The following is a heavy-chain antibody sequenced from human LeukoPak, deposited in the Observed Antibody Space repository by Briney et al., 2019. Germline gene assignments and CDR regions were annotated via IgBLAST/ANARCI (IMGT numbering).Heavy chain of an antibody. CDR2: TYYRSKWYN. D-gene: IGHD6-13*01. Sequence: SQTLSLTCAISGDTVSSNSAAWNWIRQSPSRGLEWLGRTYYRSKWYNDYAVSVKGRITINPDTSKNQFSLRLNSVTPEDTAVYYCARDADIAAAATGGFDIWGQGTMVTVSS. J-gene: IGHJ3*02. CDR3: ARDADIAAAATGGFDI. CDR1: GDTVSSNSAA. V-gene: IGHV6-1*01.